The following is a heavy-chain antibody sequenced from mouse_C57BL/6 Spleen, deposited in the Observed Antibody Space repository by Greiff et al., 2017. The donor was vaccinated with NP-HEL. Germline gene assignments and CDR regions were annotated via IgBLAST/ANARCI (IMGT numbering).Heavy chain of an antibody. V-gene: IGHV1-80*01. J-gene: IGHJ1*03. CDR1: GYAFSSYW. Sequence: VQLQESGAELVKPGASVKISCKASGYAFSSYWMNWVKQRPGKGLEWIGQIYPGDGDTNYNGKFKGKATLNADKSSSTAYMQLSSLTSEDSAVYFCAREDGYYGSSYVYFDVWGTGTTVTVSS. CDR2: IYPGDGDT. CDR3: AREDGYYGSSYVYFDV. D-gene: IGHD1-1*01.